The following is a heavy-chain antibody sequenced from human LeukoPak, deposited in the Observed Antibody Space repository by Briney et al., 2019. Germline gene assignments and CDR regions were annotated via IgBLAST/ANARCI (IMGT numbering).Heavy chain of an antibody. D-gene: IGHD1-26*01. CDR2: IYHSGSA. Sequence: SETLSLTRTGSGYSISSGYYWGWIRQPPGKGLEWIGSIYHSGSAYYNPSLKSRVTILVDTSQNQFSLKLSSVTAADTAVYYCARLVPHLDYWGQGTLVTVSS. CDR1: GYSISSGYY. V-gene: IGHV4-38-2*02. CDR3: ARLVPHLDY. J-gene: IGHJ4*02.